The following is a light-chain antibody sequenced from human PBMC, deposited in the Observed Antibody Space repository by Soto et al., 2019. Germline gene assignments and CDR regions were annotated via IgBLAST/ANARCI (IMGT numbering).Light chain of an antibody. CDR3: AAWDNSLSGFYV. CDR1: NSNIGSSH. CDR2: RNS. V-gene: IGLV1-47*01. Sequence: QSVLTQPPSVSVTPGQRVTISCSGSNSNIGSSHVYWYQQVPGTAPKFLIYRNSQRPSGVPDRFSGSKSGTSASLAISGLRSEDEADYYCAAWDNSLSGFYVFGTGTKVTVL. J-gene: IGLJ1*01.